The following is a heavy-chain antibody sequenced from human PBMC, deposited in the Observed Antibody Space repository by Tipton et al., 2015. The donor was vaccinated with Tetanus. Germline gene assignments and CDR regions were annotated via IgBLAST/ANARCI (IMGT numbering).Heavy chain of an antibody. CDR2: TYHTGGT. Sequence: TLSLTCGVSGVSIKNGGYSWSWIRQPPGKGLEWTGYTYHTGGTYYNPSFKSRVTVSVDRSNNQFSLEMTSVTAADTAVYFCARAPYNSPGKYYFDYWGQGILVTVSS. J-gene: IGHJ4*02. V-gene: IGHV4-30-2*01. CDR3: ARAPYNSPGKYYFDY. D-gene: IGHD5-24*01. CDR1: GVSIKNGGYS.